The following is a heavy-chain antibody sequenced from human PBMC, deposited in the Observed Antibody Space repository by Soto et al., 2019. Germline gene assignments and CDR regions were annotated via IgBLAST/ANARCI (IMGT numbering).Heavy chain of an antibody. CDR1: GFSLSTSGVG. J-gene: IGHJ4*02. D-gene: IGHD5-18*01. V-gene: IGHV2-5*02. Sequence: QITLKESGPTLVKPTQTLTLTCTFSGFSLSTSGVGVGWIRQPPGKALEWLALIYWDDDKRYSPSLKSRLTITKDTSKNQVVLTMTNMDPVDTATYYCATQIPEIQLFRGPRFDYWGQGTLVTVSS. CDR2: IYWDDDK. CDR3: ATQIPEIQLFRGPRFDY.